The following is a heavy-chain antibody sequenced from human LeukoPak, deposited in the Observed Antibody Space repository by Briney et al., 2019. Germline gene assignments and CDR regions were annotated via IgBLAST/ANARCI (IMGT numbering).Heavy chain of an antibody. V-gene: IGHV3-9*01. Sequence: GGSLRLSCAASGFTFDDYAMHWVRQPPGKGLEWVSGISWNSGSIGYADSVKGRFTISRDNAKNTLYLQMNSLRAEDTAVYYCAKDFGSGSYPYYYYYYMDVWGKGTTVTISS. D-gene: IGHD1-26*01. CDR3: AKDFGSGSYPYYYYYYMDV. CDR2: ISWNSGSI. J-gene: IGHJ6*03. CDR1: GFTFDDYA.